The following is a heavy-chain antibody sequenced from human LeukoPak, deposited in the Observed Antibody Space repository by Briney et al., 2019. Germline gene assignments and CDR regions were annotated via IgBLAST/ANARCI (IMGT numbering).Heavy chain of an antibody. D-gene: IGHD3-22*01. Sequence: PGGSLRLSCAASGFTFSSYWMSWVRQAPGKGLEWVANIKQDGSEKYYVDSVKGRFTISRDNAKNSLYLQMSSLRAEDTAVYYCANSYYYDSSGYWDDAFDIWGQGTMVTVSS. CDR1: GFTFSSYW. J-gene: IGHJ3*02. CDR2: IKQDGSEK. CDR3: ANSYYYDSSGYWDDAFDI. V-gene: IGHV3-7*03.